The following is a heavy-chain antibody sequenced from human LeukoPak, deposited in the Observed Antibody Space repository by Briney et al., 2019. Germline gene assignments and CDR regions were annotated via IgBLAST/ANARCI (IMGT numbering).Heavy chain of an antibody. D-gene: IGHD5-24*01. CDR2: ISDSGSVT. J-gene: IGHJ5*02. CDR1: GFTFRNFG. CDR3: AKEGGLQSLPYTWFDP. V-gene: IGHV3-23*01. Sequence: GGSLRLSCAASGFTFRNFGMIWVRQVPGKGLEWVSSISDSGSVTHYADSVKGRFTISRDNSKNTLYLLMTSLRAEDTALYYCAKEGGLQSLPYTWFDPWGQGTLVTVST.